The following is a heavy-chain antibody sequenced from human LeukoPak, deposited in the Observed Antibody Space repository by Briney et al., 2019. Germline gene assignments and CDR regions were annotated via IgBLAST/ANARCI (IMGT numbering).Heavy chain of an antibody. J-gene: IGHJ2*01. CDR3: ARAPRGYYDSSGYYSVHWYFDL. D-gene: IGHD3-22*01. CDR2: IIISISYI. Sequence: GGSLRVSCAASGVTFISYTMNWVRQAPGEGLEWVSSIIISISYIYYADSVKGRFTISRDNAKNSLYLQMNSLRADDTAVYYCARAPRGYYDSSGYYSVHWYFDLWGRGTLVTVSS. CDR1: GVTFISYT. V-gene: IGHV3-21*01.